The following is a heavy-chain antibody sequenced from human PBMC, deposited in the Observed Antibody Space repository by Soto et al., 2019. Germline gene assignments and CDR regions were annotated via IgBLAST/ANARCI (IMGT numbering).Heavy chain of an antibody. CDR3: ARTIVLVPAARNYYYGMDV. V-gene: IGHV1-69*12. D-gene: IGHD2-2*01. CDR1: GGTFSSYA. J-gene: IGHJ6*02. CDR2: IIPIFGTA. Sequence: QVQLVQSGAEVKKPGSSVKVSCKASGGTFSSYAISWVRQAPGQGLEWMGGIIPIFGTANYAQKFQGRVTITADESTSTANMELSSLRSEDTAVYYCARTIVLVPAARNYYYGMDVWGQGTTVTVSS.